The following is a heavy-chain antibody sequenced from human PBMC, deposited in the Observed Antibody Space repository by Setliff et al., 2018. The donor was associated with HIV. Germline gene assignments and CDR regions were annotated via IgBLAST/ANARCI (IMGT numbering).Heavy chain of an antibody. D-gene: IGHD3-3*01. J-gene: IGHJ4*02. CDR1: GGSISSGNYY. Sequence: SETLSLTCTVSGGSISSGNYYWTWIRQHPGKGLEWIGNIYNSGSTDYSPSLISRVMISKDTVKNQFSLKLSSVIAADTAIYYCARGPFVLRFLERLVYFDYWGQGKLVTVSS. CDR2: IYNSGST. V-gene: IGHV4-31*03. CDR3: ARGPFVLRFLERLVYFDY.